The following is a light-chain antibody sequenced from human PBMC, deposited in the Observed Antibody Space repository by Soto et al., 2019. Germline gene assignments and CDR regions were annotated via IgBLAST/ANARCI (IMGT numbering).Light chain of an antibody. CDR3: QQSYSVPR. CDR1: RSISNY. CDR2: AAS. J-gene: IGKJ1*01. V-gene: IGKV1-39*01. Sequence: DIQMTQSPSSLPASVGDRVTITCRASRSISNYLNWYQQKSGKVPRLLIYAASSLQPGVPSRFSGTGTGTAFTLTITSLQPEDSATYYCQQSYSVPRFGPGTRVDLK.